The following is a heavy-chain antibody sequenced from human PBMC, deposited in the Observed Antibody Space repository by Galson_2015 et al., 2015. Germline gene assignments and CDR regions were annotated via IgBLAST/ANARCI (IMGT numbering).Heavy chain of an antibody. CDR3: ARVATAGIAVAVVLGSGRHFDL. Sequence: ETLSLTCAVSGGSISNSNWWSWVRQSPGKGLEWIGEIYHSGSTKYNPSLKSRVTISVDKSKNQFSLKMTSATAADTAVYYCARVATAGIAVAVVLGSGRHFDLWGRGTLVTVSS. J-gene: IGHJ2*01. CDR2: IYHSGST. CDR1: GGSISNSNW. V-gene: IGHV4-4*02. D-gene: IGHD6-19*01.